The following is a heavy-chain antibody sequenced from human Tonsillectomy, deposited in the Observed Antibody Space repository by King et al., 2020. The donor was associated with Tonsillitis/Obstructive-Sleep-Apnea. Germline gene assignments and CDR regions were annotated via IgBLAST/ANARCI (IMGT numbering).Heavy chain of an antibody. J-gene: IGHJ6*02. D-gene: IGHD1-26*01. CDR1: GFTFSSYA. CDR2: ISNDGSNK. CDR3: ARDVVGPRRYYGMDV. V-gene: IGHV3-30*04. Sequence: VQLVQSGGGVVQPGGSLRLSCAASGFTFSSYAMHWVRQAPGKGLEWVAVISNDGSNKYYADSVKGRFTISRDNSKNTLYLQMNSLRAEDTAVYYCARDVVGPRRYYGMDVWGQGTTVTVSS.